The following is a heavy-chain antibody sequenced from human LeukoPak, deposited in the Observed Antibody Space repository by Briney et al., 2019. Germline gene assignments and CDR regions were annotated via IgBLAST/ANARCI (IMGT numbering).Heavy chain of an antibody. CDR1: GGSISRTTYT. CDR2: IYYGGST. J-gene: IGHJ2*01. Sequence: SETLSLTCTVSGGSISRTTYTWVWFRQPPGKGLEWIANIYYGGSTYYNPTLKSRVTISVDTSKIHFSLRLSSVTAADTAVYYCVRSTDWYFDLWGRGTLVTVSS. V-gene: IGHV4-39*02. CDR3: VRSTDWYFDL.